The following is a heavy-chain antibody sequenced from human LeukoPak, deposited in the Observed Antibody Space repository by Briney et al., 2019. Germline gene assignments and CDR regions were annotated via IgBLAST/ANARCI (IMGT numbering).Heavy chain of an antibody. J-gene: IGHJ4*02. D-gene: IGHD2-2*01. CDR1: GGSISSYY. V-gene: IGHV4-59*01. CDR3: ARTPGYVMTPFDY. CDR2: IYYSGST. Sequence: SETLSLTCTVSGGSISSYYWSWIRQPPGKGLEWIGYIYYSGSTNYNPSLKSRVTISVDTSKNQFSLKLSSVTAADTAVYYCARTPGYVMTPFDYWGQGTLVTVSS.